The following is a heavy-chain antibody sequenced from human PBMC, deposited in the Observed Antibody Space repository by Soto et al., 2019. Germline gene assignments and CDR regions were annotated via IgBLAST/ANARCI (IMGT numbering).Heavy chain of an antibody. CDR1: GGSISSSSYY. V-gene: IGHV4-39*01. CDR2: IYYSGST. D-gene: IGHD6-19*01. CDR3: ARHLRRAVATDDAFDI. J-gene: IGHJ3*02. Sequence: PSETLSLSCTVSGGSISSSSYYWGWIRQPPGKGLEWIGSIYYSGSTYYNPSLKSRVTISVDTSKNQFSLKLSSVTAADTAVYYCARHLRRAVATDDAFDIWGQGTMVTVSS.